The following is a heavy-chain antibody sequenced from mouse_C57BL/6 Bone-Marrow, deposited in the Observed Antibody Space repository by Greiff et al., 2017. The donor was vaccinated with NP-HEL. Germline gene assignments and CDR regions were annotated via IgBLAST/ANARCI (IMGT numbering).Heavy chain of an antibody. CDR1: GYAFTNYL. CDR3: ARSVYYGYDAWFAY. Sequence: LQESGAELVRPGTSVKVSCKASGYAFTNYLIEWVKQRPGQGLEWIGVINPGSGGTNYNEKFKGKATLTADKSSSTAYMQLSSLTSEDSAVYFCARSVYYGYDAWFAYWGQGTLVTVSA. D-gene: IGHD2-2*01. V-gene: IGHV1-54*01. CDR2: INPGSGGT. J-gene: IGHJ3*01.